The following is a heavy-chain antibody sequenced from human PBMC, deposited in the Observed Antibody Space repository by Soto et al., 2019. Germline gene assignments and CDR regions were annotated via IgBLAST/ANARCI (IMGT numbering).Heavy chain of an antibody. Sequence: ASVKVSCKASGYTFTCYDIHWVRQATGQGLEWMGWMNPNSGNTGYAQKFQGRVTMTRNTSISTAYMELSSLRSEDTAVYYCARTAYDFWSGYYFFDPWGQGTLVTVSS. CDR3: ARTAYDFWSGYYFFDP. CDR1: GYTFTCYD. D-gene: IGHD3-3*01. CDR2: MNPNSGNT. V-gene: IGHV1-8*01. J-gene: IGHJ5*02.